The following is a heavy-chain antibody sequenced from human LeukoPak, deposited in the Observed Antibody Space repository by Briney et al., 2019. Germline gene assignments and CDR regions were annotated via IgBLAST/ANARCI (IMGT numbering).Heavy chain of an antibody. CDR2: ISGYTGNT. V-gene: IGHV1-18*01. Sequence: GASVTVSCKASGYTFTNYGVTWVRQAPGQGLEWMGWISGYTGNTNYGQKFRGRVTMTTDTSTSTAYMELRSLRSDDTAVYFCARDAYYYDDGLSSNFDYWGQGTLVSVSS. CDR1: GYTFTNYG. J-gene: IGHJ4*02. CDR3: ARDAYYYDDGLSSNFDY. D-gene: IGHD3-22*01.